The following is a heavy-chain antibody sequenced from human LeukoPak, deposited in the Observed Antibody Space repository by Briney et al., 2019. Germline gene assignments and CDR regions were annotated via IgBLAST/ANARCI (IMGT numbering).Heavy chain of an antibody. J-gene: IGHJ6*03. CDR3: ARVGAAGLFMDV. D-gene: IGHD6-13*01. V-gene: IGHV1-46*01. CDR1: GYTFTGYY. CDR2: INPSGGST. Sequence: GASVKVSCKASGYTFTGYYMHWVRQAPGQGLEWMGIINPSGGSTSYAQKFQGRVTMTRDMSTSTVYMELSSLRSEDTAVYYCARVGAAGLFMDVWGKGTTVTVSS.